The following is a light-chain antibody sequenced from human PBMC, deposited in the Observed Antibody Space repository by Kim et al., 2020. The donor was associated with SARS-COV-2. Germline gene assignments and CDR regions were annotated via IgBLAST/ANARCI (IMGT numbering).Light chain of an antibody. V-gene: IGLV3-1*01. Sequence: SPGQTVSITCYGNKLGDKYVSWYQQRPGQSPALVIYRDNKRPSGIPERFSGSNSGNTATLTISGTHAMDEADYYCQAWDSSTFYVFGTATKVTVL. CDR1: KLGDKY. J-gene: IGLJ1*01. CDR2: RDN. CDR3: QAWDSSTFYV.